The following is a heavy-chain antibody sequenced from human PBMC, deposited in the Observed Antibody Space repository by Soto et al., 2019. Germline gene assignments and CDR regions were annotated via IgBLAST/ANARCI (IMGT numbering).Heavy chain of an antibody. CDR3: AIERFQVISDSKDV. V-gene: IGHV1-2*02. CDR2: INPETGGT. Sequence: GASVKVSCKASGYTFTGSYVHWVRGAPGQGLEWMGWINPETGGTSYAQKFQGRVTLSRDTSINTAYLELSSLRFDDAAVYFCAIERFQVISDSKDVSRQGTTDTVSS. J-gene: IGHJ3*01. CDR1: GYTFTGSY. D-gene: IGHD4-4*01.